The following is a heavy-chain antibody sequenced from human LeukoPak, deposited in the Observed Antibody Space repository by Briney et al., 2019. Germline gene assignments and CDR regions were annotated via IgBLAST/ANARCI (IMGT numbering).Heavy chain of an antibody. D-gene: IGHD3-3*01. CDR2: ISHSGSI. Sequence: SETLSLTCAVSGGSFSGYYWIWIRQPPGKGLEWIGEISHSGSINYNPSLKSRVIISVDTSKNQFSLKLSSVTAADTAVYYCAGDFTRWGQGTLVTVSS. V-gene: IGHV4-34*01. CDR1: GGSFSGYY. J-gene: IGHJ4*02. CDR3: AGDFTR.